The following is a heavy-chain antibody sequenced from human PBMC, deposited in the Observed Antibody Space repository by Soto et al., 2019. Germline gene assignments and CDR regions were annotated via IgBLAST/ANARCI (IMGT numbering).Heavy chain of an antibody. CDR2: INPNSGGT. D-gene: IGHD3-22*01. J-gene: IGHJ4*02. V-gene: IGHV1-2*04. CDR3: ATSRHYYDSSGYYYDY. CDR1: GYTFTGYY. Sequence: GASVKVSCKASGYTFTGYYMHWVRQAPGQGLEWMGWINPNSGGTNYAQKFQGWVTMTRDTSISTAYMELSRLRSEDTAVYYCATSRHYYDSSGYYYDYWGQGTLVTVSS.